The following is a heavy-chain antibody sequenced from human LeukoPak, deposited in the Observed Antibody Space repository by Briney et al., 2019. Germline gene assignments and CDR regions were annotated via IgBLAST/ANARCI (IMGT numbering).Heavy chain of an antibody. CDR3: ARDVWSGYWYFDY. Sequence: SVKVSCKASGYTFTGYYMHWVRQAPGQGPEWMGWINPNSGGTNYAQKFQDRVTMTRDTSISTAYMELSRLRSDDTAVYYCARDVWSGYWYFDYWGQGTLVTVSS. CDR1: GYTFTGYY. J-gene: IGHJ4*02. V-gene: IGHV1-2*02. CDR2: INPNSGGT. D-gene: IGHD3-3*01.